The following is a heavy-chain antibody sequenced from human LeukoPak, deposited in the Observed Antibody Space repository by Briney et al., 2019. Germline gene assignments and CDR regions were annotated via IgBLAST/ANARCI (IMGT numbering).Heavy chain of an antibody. D-gene: IGHD2-21*01. CDR3: AKDIAVSGLYGMDV. J-gene: IGHJ6*02. CDR1: GYTFTSYG. Sequence: ASVKVSCKPSGYTFTSYGISWVRQAPGQGLEWVGWINPDSGDTNYAQNFQGWVTMTTDTSINTAYMTLNRLKSGDTATYYCAKDIAVSGLYGMDVWGQGTTVTVSS. CDR2: INPDSGDT. V-gene: IGHV1-2*04.